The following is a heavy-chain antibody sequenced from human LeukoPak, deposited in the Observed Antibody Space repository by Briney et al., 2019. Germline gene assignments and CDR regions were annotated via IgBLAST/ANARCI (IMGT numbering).Heavy chain of an antibody. V-gene: IGHV3-23*01. CDR2: ISGSGVST. D-gene: IGHD5-18*01. CDR1: GFTFNIYA. CDR3: AKDHMSSPVTYGYSFDS. Sequence: GGSLRLSCAGSGFTFNIYAMNWVRQAPGKGLEWVAAISGSGVSTRDADSVKGRFTISRENSKNTLYLQMGSLRAEGTAVYYCAKDHMSSPVTYGYSFDSWGQGTLVTVSS. J-gene: IGHJ4*02.